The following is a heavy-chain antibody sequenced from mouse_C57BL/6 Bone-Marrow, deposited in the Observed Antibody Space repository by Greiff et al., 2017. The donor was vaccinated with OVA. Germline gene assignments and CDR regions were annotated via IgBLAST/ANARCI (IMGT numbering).Heavy chain of an antibody. CDR1: GYTFTSYW. V-gene: IGHV1-50*01. J-gene: IGHJ1*03. CDR2: IDPSDSYT. Sequence: QVQLKQPGAELVKPGASVKLSCKASGYTFTSYWMQWVKQRPGQGLEWIGEIDPSDSYTNYNQKFKGKATLTVDTSSSTAYMQLSSLTSEDSAVYYCAIDYYGSSPWYFDVWGTGTTVTVSS. D-gene: IGHD1-1*01. CDR3: AIDYYGSSPWYFDV.